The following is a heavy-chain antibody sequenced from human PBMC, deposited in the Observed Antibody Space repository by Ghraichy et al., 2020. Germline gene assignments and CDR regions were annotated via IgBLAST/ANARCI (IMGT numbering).Heavy chain of an antibody. CDR3: ARSLTNEVLRFWVDGMDV. D-gene: IGHD3-3*01. CDR1: GATFSSSA. CDR2: IIPIFGTA. Sequence: SVKVSCKASGATFSSSAISWVRQSPGQGLEWMGGIIPIFGTANYAQKFQGRVTITADESTSTAYMELSSLRSEDTAVYYCARSLTNEVLRFWVDGMDVWGQGTTVTVSS. V-gene: IGHV1-69*13. J-gene: IGHJ6*02.